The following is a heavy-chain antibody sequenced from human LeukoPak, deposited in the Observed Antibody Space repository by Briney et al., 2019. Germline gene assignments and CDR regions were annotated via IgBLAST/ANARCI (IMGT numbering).Heavy chain of an antibody. Sequence: SETLSLTCTVSGDSISSSSYYWGWISQPPGKGLEWIASIYSSVTYYNPSLKSRVTISVDTSKNQFSLNLSSVTAADTAVYYCASRPFLWGFAYWGQGTLVTVSS. CDR1: GDSISSSSYY. CDR3: ASRPFLWGFAY. CDR2: IYSSVT. D-gene: IGHD3-16*01. J-gene: IGHJ4*02. V-gene: IGHV4-39*01.